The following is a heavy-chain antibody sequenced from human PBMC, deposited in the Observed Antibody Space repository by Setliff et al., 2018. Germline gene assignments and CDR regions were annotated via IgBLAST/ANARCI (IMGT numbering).Heavy chain of an antibody. CDR3: QTYFDS. J-gene: IGHJ4*02. D-gene: IGHD3-22*01. V-gene: IGHV7-4-1*01. CDR1: GYTFTSYA. CDR2: INTNTGNP. Sequence: ASVKVSCKASGYTFTSYAMNWVRQAPGQGLEWMGWINTNTGNPTYAQGFTGRFVFSLILSSVTAADTAVYYCASERESASRQTYFDSWGQGTLVTVSS.